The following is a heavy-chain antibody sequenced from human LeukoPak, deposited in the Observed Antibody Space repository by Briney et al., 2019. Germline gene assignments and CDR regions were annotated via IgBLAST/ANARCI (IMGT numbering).Heavy chain of an antibody. Sequence: ASVKVSCKASGYTFTSYGISWVQQAPGQGLEWMGWISAYNGNTNYAQKLQGRVTMTTDTSTSTAYMELRSLRSDDTAVYYCAREYYYDSSGTFTYFDYWGQGTLVTVSS. CDR3: AREYYYDSSGTFTYFDY. V-gene: IGHV1-18*01. CDR2: ISAYNGNT. CDR1: GYTFTSYG. J-gene: IGHJ4*02. D-gene: IGHD3-22*01.